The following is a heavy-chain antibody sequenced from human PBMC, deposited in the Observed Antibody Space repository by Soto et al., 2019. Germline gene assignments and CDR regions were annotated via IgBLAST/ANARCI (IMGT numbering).Heavy chain of an antibody. CDR2: IWYDGSNK. CDR1: GFTFSNYG. V-gene: IGHV3-33*01. D-gene: IGHD5-18*01. CDR3: ARARWIQLPDS. J-gene: IGHJ4*02. Sequence: QVQLVESGGGVVQPGRSLRLSCAASGFTFSNYGMPWVRQAPGKGLEWVAIIWYDGSNKYYADSVKGRFTISRDNSKNTLYLQMNSLRAEGTALYYCARARWIQLPDSWGQGTLVTVSS.